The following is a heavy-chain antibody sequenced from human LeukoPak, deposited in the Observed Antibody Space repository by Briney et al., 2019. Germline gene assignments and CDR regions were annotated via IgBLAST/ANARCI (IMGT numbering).Heavy chain of an antibody. CDR1: GGSISSSSYY. CDR3: ARLIAAARTCDWFDP. V-gene: IGHV4-39*07. J-gene: IGHJ5*02. CDR2: IYYSGST. D-gene: IGHD6-13*01. Sequence: SETLSLTCTVSGGSISSSSYYWGWIRQPPGKGLEWIGSIYYSGSTYYNPSLKSRVTISVDTSKNQFSLKLSSMTAADTAVYYCARLIAAARTCDWFDPWGQGTLVTVSS.